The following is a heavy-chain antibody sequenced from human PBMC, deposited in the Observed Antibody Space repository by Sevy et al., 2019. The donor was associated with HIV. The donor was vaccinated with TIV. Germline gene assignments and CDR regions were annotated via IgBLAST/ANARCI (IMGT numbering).Heavy chain of an antibody. V-gene: IGHV1-18*01. D-gene: IGHD2-15*01. J-gene: IGHJ4*02. CDR1: GYTFTSYR. Sequence: ASVKVSCEASGYTFTSYRSYWVRQAPGQGLDWMGWISPFNGDTNYAQKFQGRVTMITDTSTSTAYMELRSLRSDDTAVYYCARAYCSGGSCYSLAYWGQGALVTVSS. CDR3: ARAYCSGGSCYSLAY. CDR2: ISPFNGDT.